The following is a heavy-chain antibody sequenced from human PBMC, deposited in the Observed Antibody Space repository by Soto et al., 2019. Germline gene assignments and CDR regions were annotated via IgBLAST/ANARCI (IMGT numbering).Heavy chain of an antibody. J-gene: IGHJ6*02. CDR1: GGSFSGYY. V-gene: IGHV4-34*01. CDR2: INHSGST. CDR3: ARVTAAAGYGMDV. Sequence: NPSETLSLTCAVYGGSFSGYYWSWIRQPPGKGLEWIGEINHSGSTNYNPSLKSRVTISVDTSKNQFSLKLSSVTAADTAVYYCARVTAAAGYGMDVWGQGTTVTVSS. D-gene: IGHD6-13*01.